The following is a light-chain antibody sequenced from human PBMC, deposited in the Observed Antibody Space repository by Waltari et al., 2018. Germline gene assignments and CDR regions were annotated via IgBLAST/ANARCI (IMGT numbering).Light chain of an antibody. Sequence: SYELTQPPSVSVSPGQTASITCSGVTFGHKYACWYQQKPGQSPVLVIYQHSKRPSGIPERFSGSNSGNTATLTISGTQAMDEADYYCQAWDSSVVFGGGTKLTVL. CDR1: TFGHKY. J-gene: IGLJ2*01. CDR2: QHS. CDR3: QAWDSSVV. V-gene: IGLV3-1*01.